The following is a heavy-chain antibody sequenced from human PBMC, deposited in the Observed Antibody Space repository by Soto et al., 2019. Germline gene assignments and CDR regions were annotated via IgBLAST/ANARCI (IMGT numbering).Heavy chain of an antibody. Sequence: EVQLVESGGVVVQPGGSLRLSCAASGFTFDDYTMHWVRQAPGKGLEWVSLISWDGGSTYYADSVKGRFTISRDNSKNSLYLQMNSLRTEDTALYYCAKDDHPYYDILTGYSPDAFDIWGQGTMVTVSS. J-gene: IGHJ3*02. CDR3: AKDDHPYYDILTGYSPDAFDI. CDR1: GFTFDDYT. D-gene: IGHD3-9*01. CDR2: ISWDGGST. V-gene: IGHV3-43*01.